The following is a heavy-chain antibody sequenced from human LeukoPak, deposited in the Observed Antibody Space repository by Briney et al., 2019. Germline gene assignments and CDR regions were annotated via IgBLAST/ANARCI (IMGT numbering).Heavy chain of an antibody. CDR1: GDSISSYY. V-gene: IGHV4-4*09. CDR3: ASGSYYDILTGHNFDY. Sequence: SETLSLTCKVSGDSISSYYWSWIRQAPGKAPEWIGSTYINGEPKYNPNYNPSLTRRATISGDTSKTQFSLKLSSVPAADTAVYYCASGSYYDILTGHNFDYWGQGTLVTVSS. J-gene: IGHJ4*02. CDR2: TYINGEPKYNP. D-gene: IGHD3-9*01.